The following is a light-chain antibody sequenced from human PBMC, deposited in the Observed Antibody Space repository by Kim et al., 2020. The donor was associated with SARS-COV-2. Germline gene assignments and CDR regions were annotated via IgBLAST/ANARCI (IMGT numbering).Light chain of an antibody. Sequence: PGERATLSCGASQSVRGSYLAWYQQQKPGQAPRLLIYGASSRATGIPDRFSGSGSGTDFTLTISRLEPEDFAVYYCQQYGNAPDTFGQGTRLEIK. CDR2: GAS. CDR3: QQYGNAPDT. J-gene: IGKJ5*01. V-gene: IGKV3-20*01. CDR1: QSVRGSY.